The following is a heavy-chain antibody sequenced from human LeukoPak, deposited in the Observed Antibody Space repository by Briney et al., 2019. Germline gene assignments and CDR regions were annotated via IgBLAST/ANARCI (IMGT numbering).Heavy chain of an antibody. V-gene: IGHV3-48*03. J-gene: IGHJ4*02. Sequence: GGSLRLSCAASGFTFSSYEMNWVRQAPGKGLEWVSYISSSGSTIYYADSVKGRFTISRDNAKNSLYLQMNSLRAEDTAVYYCARDSPGDIAGFDYWGQGTLVTVSS. CDR1: GFTFSSYE. CDR2: ISSSGSTI. CDR3: ARDSPGDIAGFDY. D-gene: IGHD2-15*01.